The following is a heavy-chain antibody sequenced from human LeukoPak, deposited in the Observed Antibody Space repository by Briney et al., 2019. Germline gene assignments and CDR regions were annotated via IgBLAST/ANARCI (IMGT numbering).Heavy chain of an antibody. CDR2: INPNSGGT. CDR3: ARDKGAEWELLCDY. CDR1: GYTFTNYY. Sequence: GASVKVSCKASGYTFTNYYMHWVRQAPGQGLEWMGWINPNSGGTNYAQKFQGRVTMTRDTSISTAYMELSRLRSDDTAVYYCARDKGAEWELLCDYWGQGTLVTVSS. J-gene: IGHJ4*02. V-gene: IGHV1-2*02. D-gene: IGHD1-26*01.